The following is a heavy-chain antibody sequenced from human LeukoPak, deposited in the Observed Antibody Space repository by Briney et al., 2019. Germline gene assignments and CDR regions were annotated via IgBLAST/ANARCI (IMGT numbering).Heavy chain of an antibody. J-gene: IGHJ6*02. CDR2: ISKTSTYK. CDR1: GFTFSSYT. Sequence: GGSLRLSCAASGFTFSSYTMNWVRQAPGKGLEWVSSISKTSTYKYYADSVKGRFTVSRDNAKNSLYLQMNSLRAEDTAVYYCARGLPNYYGMDVWGQGTTVTVSS. V-gene: IGHV3-21*01. CDR3: ARGLPNYYGMDV.